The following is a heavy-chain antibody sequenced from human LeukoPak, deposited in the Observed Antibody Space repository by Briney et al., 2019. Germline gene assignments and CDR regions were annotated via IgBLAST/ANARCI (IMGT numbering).Heavy chain of an antibody. D-gene: IGHD4-23*01. CDR1: GYSFSSYG. V-gene: IGHV5-51*01. J-gene: IGHJ4*02. CDR2: IYPGASDN. CDR3: ARRDYGGKHFDY. Sequence: GESLKISCQGSGYSFSSYGITWVRQMRGKALEWMGIIYPGASDNTYGRSFQGKVTISADRSISTDYLQWSSLKASDTAMYYCARRDYGGKHFDYWGQGTLVTVSS.